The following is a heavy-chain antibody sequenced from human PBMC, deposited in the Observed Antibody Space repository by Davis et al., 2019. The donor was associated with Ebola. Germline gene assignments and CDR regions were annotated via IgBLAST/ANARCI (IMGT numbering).Heavy chain of an antibody. J-gene: IGHJ6*03. CDR3: AKTNMYYMDA. CDR2: IDPSDSYT. Sequence: GESLKISCQGSGYNFTSYWITWVRQMPGNGLEWMGRIDPSDSYTNYSPSFQGHITISTDKSINTAYLQWSSLTPSDTAMYYCAKTNMYYMDAWGKGTTVIVSS. CDR1: GYNFTSYW. V-gene: IGHV5-10-1*01. D-gene: IGHD2/OR15-2a*01.